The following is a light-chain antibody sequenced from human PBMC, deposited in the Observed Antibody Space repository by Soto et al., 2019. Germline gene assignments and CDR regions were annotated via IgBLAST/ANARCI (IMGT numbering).Light chain of an antibody. CDR2: AAS. CDR1: HGISKY. Sequence: DIQMTQSPSAKSASVGDRVTITCRASHGISKYLAWFQQKPGKVPKRLIYAASSLQSGVPARFSGSGSGTEFTLTIRSQQPADFGTYYCLQHTSYPWTFGQGTNVEIK. J-gene: IGKJ1*01. V-gene: IGKV1-17*03. CDR3: LQHTSYPWT.